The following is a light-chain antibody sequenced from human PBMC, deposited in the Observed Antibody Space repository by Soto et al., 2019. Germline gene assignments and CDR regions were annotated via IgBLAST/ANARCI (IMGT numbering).Light chain of an antibody. CDR1: RGISSY. J-gene: IGKJ5*01. Sequence: TQSPDTLYLSPGETATLSCRASRGISSYLAWYQQKPGKAPKLLIYAASTLHTGVPSRFSGSGSGTEFTLTISSLQPEEFATYYCQQLNSYLITVGHGTRLEIK. CDR2: AAS. CDR3: QQLNSYLIT. V-gene: IGKV1-9*01.